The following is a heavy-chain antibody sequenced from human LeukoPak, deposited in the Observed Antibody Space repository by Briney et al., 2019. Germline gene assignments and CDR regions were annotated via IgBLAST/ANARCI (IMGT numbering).Heavy chain of an antibody. J-gene: IGHJ4*02. CDR1: GFTFSNYG. V-gene: IGHV3-23*01. Sequence: GGTLRLSCAASGFTFSNYGLSWVRQAPGKGLEWVSGISGSGGSRFYTDSVKGRFTISRDNSKNTLYLQMNSLRAEDTAVYYCAGGVFRTLGRLDYWGQGTLVTVSS. CDR2: ISGSGGSR. D-gene: IGHD3-3*01. CDR3: AGGVFRTLGRLDY.